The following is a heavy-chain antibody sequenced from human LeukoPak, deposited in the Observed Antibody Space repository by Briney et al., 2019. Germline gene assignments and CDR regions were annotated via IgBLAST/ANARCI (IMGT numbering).Heavy chain of an antibody. D-gene: IGHD3-10*01. Sequence: SETLSLTCTVSGGSISSSSYFWGWIRQPPGKGLEWIGSIYYSGSTYYNPSLKNRVTISVHTSKNQFSLKLSSVTAADTAVYYCARLVRFTMVRGAHFDYWGQGTLVTASS. CDR1: GGSISSSSYF. CDR2: IYYSGST. V-gene: IGHV4-39*01. CDR3: ARLVRFTMVRGAHFDY. J-gene: IGHJ4*02.